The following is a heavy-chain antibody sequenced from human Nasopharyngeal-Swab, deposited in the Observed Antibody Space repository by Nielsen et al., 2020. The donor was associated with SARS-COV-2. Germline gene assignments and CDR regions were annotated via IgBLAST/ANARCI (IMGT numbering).Heavy chain of an antibody. CDR3: ARGAPYTMVRGVITFQYYYYYLDV. V-gene: IGHV1-69*01. Sequence: WVRQAPGQGLEWMGGIIPIFGTANYAQKFQGRVTITADESTSTAYMELSSLRSEDTAVYYCARGAPYTMVRGVITFQYYYYYLDVWGNGTTVTVSS. D-gene: IGHD3-10*01. J-gene: IGHJ6*03. CDR2: IIPIFGTA.